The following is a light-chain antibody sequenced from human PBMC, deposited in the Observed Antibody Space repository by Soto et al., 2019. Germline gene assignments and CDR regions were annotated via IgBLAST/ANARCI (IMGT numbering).Light chain of an antibody. CDR2: DAS. CDR3: QQYDILPIT. CDR1: DDIINS. J-gene: IGKJ4*01. V-gene: IGKV1-33*01. Sequence: DIQVTQSPSSLSASVGYRVTITFQASDDIINSLNWYQQKPGKAPKLLIHDASILQTGVPSRFSGGGSGTDFTFTITSLHPEDIATYYCQQYDILPITFGGGTKVDIK.